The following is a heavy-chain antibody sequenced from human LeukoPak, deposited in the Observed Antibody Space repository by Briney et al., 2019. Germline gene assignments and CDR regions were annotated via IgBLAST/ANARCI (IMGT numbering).Heavy chain of an antibody. CDR3: ARDNGWYDAFDI. CDR1: GGSISSYY. CDR2: IYYCGST. D-gene: IGHD6-19*01. Sequence: SETLSLTCTVSGGSISSYYWSWIRQPPGKGLEWIGYIYYCGSTNYNPSLKSRVTISVDTSKNQFSLKLSSVTAADTAVHYCARDNGWYDAFDIWGQGTMVTVSS. J-gene: IGHJ3*02. V-gene: IGHV4-59*01.